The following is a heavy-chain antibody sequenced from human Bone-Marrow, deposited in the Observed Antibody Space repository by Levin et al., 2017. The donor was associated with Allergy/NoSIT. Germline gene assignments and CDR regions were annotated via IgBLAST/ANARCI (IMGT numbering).Heavy chain of an antibody. J-gene: IGHJ6*02. D-gene: IGHD3-9*01. CDR3: ATFYDILTENPRDYYYYAMDV. CDR2: YDPEEGET. CDR1: GYILSELS. Sequence: PGGSLRLSCKVFGYILSELSMHWVRQAPGRGPEWMGGYDPEEGETIYAQNFQGRVTMTEDRSTETAYMELSSLRSEDTAVYYCATFYDILTENPRDYYYYAMDVWGQGTRVTVSS. V-gene: IGHV1-24*01.